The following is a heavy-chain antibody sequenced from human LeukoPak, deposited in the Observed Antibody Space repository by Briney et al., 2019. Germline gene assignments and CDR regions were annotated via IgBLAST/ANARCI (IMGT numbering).Heavy chain of an antibody. J-gene: IGHJ4*02. D-gene: IGHD6-19*01. CDR3: ARDIAVAWLRGYFDY. V-gene: IGHV4-39*02. CDR2: IYYSGST. CDR1: GGSISSSGYY. Sequence: PSETLSLTCTVSGGSISSSGYYWGWIRQPPGKGLEWIGNIYYSGSTYYNPSLKSRVTISVDTSKNQFSLKLSSVTAADTAVYYCARDIAVAWLRGYFDYWGQGTLVTVSS.